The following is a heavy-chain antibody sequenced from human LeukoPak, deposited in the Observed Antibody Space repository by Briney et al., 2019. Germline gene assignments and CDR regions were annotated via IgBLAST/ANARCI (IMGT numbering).Heavy chain of an antibody. Sequence: ASVKVSCKASGYSFATYAITWVRQAPGLGLEWMGWISGYNGKTNYAPKLQGRLTMTTDTSTSTAYMELRSLRSDDTAMYYCARVGATYGDPLEYAYWGQGTLVTVSS. CDR2: ISGYNGKT. D-gene: IGHD1-26*01. CDR3: ARVGATYGDPLEYAY. CDR1: GYSFATYA. J-gene: IGHJ4*02. V-gene: IGHV1-18*01.